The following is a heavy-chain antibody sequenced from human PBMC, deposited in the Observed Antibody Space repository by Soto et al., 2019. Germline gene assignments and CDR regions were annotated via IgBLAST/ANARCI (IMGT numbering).Heavy chain of an antibody. CDR1: GGTFSSYT. D-gene: IGHD1-1*01. CDR2: IIPILGIA. CDR3: AIGLRNGDYYYFMDV. V-gene: IGHV1-69*02. J-gene: IGHJ6*03. Sequence: SVKVSCKASGGTFSSYTISWLRQAPGQGLEWMGRIIPILGIANYAQKFQGRVTITADKSTSTAYMELSSLRSEDTAVYYCAIGLRNGDYYYFMDVWGKGTTVTVSS.